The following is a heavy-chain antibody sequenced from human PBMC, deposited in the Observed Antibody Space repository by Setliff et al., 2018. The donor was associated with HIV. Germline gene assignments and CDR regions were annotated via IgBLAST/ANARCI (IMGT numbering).Heavy chain of an antibody. CDR2: INTDSGTP. V-gene: IGHV7-4-1*02. D-gene: IGHD3-3*01. CDR3: ARGDHDVWGGYSNFFDS. CDR1: ADTFTNCL. J-gene: IGHJ5*01. Sequence: GASVKVSCKASADTFTNCLINWVRQAPGQGLEWMGWINTDSGTPTYAQALTGRFVFSLDTSVSTAFLQITSLKAEDTAVYYCARGDHDVWGGYSNFFDSWGQGTLVTVSS.